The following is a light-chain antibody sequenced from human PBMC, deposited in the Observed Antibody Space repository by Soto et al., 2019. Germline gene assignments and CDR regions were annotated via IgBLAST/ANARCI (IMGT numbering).Light chain of an antibody. CDR3: QQRSNWPTWT. Sequence: DLVMTQSPDSLDVSLGKRAPMNCDSSQXXLYSSNNKNYLAWYQQKPGQAPRLXXYDASNRATGIPARFSGSGSGTDFTLTISSLEPEDFAVYYCQQRSNWPTWTFGQGTKVDIK. CDR2: DAS. CDR1: QXXLYSSNNKNY. V-gene: IGKV4-1*01. J-gene: IGKJ1*01.